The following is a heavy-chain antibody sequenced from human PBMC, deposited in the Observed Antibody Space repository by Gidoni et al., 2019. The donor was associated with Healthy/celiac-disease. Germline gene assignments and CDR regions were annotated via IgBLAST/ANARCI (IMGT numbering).Heavy chain of an antibody. J-gene: IGHJ6*02. CDR2: INPNSGGT. D-gene: IGHD1-26*01. CDR3: ARVRYYGDYYGMDG. Sequence: MGWINPNSGGTNYAQKFQGRVTMTRDTSISTAYMELSRLGSDDTAVYYCARVRYYGDYYGMDGWGQGTTVTVSS. V-gene: IGHV1-2*02.